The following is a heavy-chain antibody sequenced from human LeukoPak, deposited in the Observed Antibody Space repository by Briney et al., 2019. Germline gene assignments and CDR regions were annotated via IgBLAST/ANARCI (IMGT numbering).Heavy chain of an antibody. J-gene: IGHJ5*01. V-gene: IGHV3-33*01. CDR1: GFTFSSYG. CDR2: IWYDGRNK. Sequence: GGSLRLSCAPSGFTFSSYGMHWVRQAPGKGLEWVGVIWYDGRNKQYAESVKGRFTISRDNSKNMLYLQTSSLRGEDTAVYYCARGETNWFDSWGQGTLVTVPS. CDR3: ARGETNWFDS.